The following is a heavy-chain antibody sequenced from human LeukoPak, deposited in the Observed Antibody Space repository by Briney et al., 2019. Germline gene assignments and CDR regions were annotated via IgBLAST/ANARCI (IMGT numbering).Heavy chain of an antibody. CDR1: GFTFSSYW. J-gene: IGHJ4*02. V-gene: IGHV3-7*01. CDR3: ARIGYSSSSLDY. D-gene: IGHD6-13*01. CDR2: IKQDGSQK. Sequence: QSGRSLRLSCAASGFTFSSYWMTWVRQAPGKGLEWVANIKQDGSQKYYVDSVKGRLTISRDNAKNSVYLQVNSLRVEDTAVYYCARIGYSSSSLDYWGQGTPVTVSS.